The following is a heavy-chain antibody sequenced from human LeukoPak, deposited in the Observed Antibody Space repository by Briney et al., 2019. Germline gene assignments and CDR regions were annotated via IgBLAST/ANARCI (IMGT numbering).Heavy chain of an antibody. CDR1: GYSISSGFY. J-gene: IGHJ5*02. CDR3: ARQAYSSSWYHWFDP. V-gene: IGHV4-38-2*02. CDR2: IYQSGST. D-gene: IGHD6-13*01. Sequence: SETLSLTCTVSGYSISSGFYWGWIRQPPGKGLEWIGSIYQSGSTYYNPSLKSRVIISVDTSKNQFSLKLSSVTAADTAVYYCARQAYSSSWYHWFDPWGQGTLVTVSS.